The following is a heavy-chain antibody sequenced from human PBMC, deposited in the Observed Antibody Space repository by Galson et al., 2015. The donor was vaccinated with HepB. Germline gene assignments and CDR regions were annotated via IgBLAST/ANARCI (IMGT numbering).Heavy chain of an antibody. V-gene: IGHV1-46*01. D-gene: IGHD2-2*01. CDR2: INPSGGST. CDR1: GYTFASYY. J-gene: IGHJ3*02. CDR3: ARESPLGYCSSTSCYSYAFDI. Sequence: SVKVSCKASGYTFASYYMHWVRQAPGQGLEWMGIINPSGGSTSYAQKFQGRVTMTRDTSTSTVYMELSSLRSEDTAVYYCARESPLGYCSSTSCYSYAFDIWGQGTMVTVSS.